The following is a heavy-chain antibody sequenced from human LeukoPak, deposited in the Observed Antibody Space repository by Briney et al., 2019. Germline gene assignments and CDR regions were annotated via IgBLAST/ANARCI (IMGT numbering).Heavy chain of an antibody. Sequence: SETLSLTCAVYGGSFSGYYWSWIRQPPGKGLEWIGEINHSGSTNYNPSLKSRVTISVDTSKNQFSLKLSSVTAADTAVYYCAIREYYYDSLDYWGQGTLVTVSS. CDR2: INHSGST. V-gene: IGHV4-34*01. J-gene: IGHJ4*02. D-gene: IGHD3-22*01. CDR3: AIREYYYDSLDY. CDR1: GGSFSGYY.